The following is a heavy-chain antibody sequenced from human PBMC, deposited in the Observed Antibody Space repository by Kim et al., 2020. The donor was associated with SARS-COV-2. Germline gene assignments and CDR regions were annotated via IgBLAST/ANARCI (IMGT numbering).Heavy chain of an antibody. CDR3: ARGRGPCVY. CDR2: IDTNTGKP. V-gene: IGHV7-4-1*02. J-gene: IGHJ4*01. Sequence: ASVKVSCKASGYTFTDNPINWVRQAPGQGFEWMGWIDTNTGKPEYAQAFTGRVVLSLDTSVATAYLQLNSLAAEDTAVYFCARGRGPCVYWGHGTLVSFS. CDR1: GYTFTDNP. D-gene: IGHD6-25*01.